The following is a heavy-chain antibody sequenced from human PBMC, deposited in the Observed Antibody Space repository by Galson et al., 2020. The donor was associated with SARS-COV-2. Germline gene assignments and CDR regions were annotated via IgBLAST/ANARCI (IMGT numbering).Heavy chain of an antibody. Sequence: SETLSLTCTVSGGSINSGSYYWNWIRRPTGKGLEWIGRIYTSGSTNYNPSLKSRVTISVDTSKNQFSLNLSSVTAADTAVYYCARSGGGSRPWGQGTLVTVSS. CDR3: ARSGGGSRP. CDR2: IYTSGST. J-gene: IGHJ5*02. V-gene: IGHV4-61*02. D-gene: IGHD5-12*01. CDR1: GGSINSGSYY.